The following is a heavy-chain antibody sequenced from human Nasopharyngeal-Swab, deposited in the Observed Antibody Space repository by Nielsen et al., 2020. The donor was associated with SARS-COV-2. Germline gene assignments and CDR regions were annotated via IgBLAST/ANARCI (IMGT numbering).Heavy chain of an antibody. V-gene: IGHV1-3*01. CDR3: ARVPLLGYCSGGSCPVNWFDP. J-gene: IGHJ5*02. CDR2: INAGNGNT. CDR1: GYTFTSYA. Sequence: ASVKVSCKASGYTFTSYAMHLVRQAPGQRLEWMGWINAGNGNTKYSQKFQGRVTITRDISASTAYMELSSLRSEDTAVYYCARVPLLGYCSGGSCPVNWFDPWGQGTLVTVSS. D-gene: IGHD2-15*01.